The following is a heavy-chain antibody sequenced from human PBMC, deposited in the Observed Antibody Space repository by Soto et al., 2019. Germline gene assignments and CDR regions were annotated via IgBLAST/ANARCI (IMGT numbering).Heavy chain of an antibody. D-gene: IGHD2-2*01. CDR3: ARVVPGAEAWFGP. Sequence: PSVKVSCKTPGYTFSNYGITWVRQAPGQPLEWLGWISLYSDGTNYAQKFQGRVSMTTDTSTTTAYMELRSLRSDDTAVYYCARVVPGAEAWFGPWGQGTLVTVSS. CDR2: ISLYSDGT. CDR1: GYTFSNYG. J-gene: IGHJ5*02. V-gene: IGHV1-18*01.